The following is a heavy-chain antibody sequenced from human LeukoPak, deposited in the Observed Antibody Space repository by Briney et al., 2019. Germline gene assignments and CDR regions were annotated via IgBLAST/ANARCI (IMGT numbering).Heavy chain of an antibody. CDR1: GFTVSSNY. CDR3: ARSTPIAAAGTDAFDI. D-gene: IGHD6-13*01. CDR2: IYSGGST. Sequence: GGSLRLSCAASGFTVSSNYMSWVRQAPGKGLEWVSVIYSGGSTYYADSVKGRFTISRDNSKNTLYLQMNSLRAEDTAVYYCARSTPIAAAGTDAFDIWGQGTMVTVSS. J-gene: IGHJ3*02. V-gene: IGHV3-53*01.